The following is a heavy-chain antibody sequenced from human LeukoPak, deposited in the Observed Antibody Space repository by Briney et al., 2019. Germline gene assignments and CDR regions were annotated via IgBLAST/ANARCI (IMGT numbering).Heavy chain of an antibody. CDR2: ISSSSSYI. J-gene: IGHJ4*02. Sequence: GGSLRLSCAASGFTFSSYWMHWVRQAPGKGLEWVSSISSSSSYIYYADSVKGRFTISRDNSKNSLYLQMNSLRAEDTAVYYCARTMTTADYWGQGTLVTVSS. D-gene: IGHD4-11*01. V-gene: IGHV3-21*01. CDR3: ARTMTTADY. CDR1: GFTFSSYW.